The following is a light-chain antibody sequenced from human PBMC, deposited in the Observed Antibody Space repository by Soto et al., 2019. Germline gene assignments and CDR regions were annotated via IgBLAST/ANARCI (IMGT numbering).Light chain of an antibody. CDR3: QQSYSTPIT. CDR2: TTS. Sequence: DIQLTQFPSSLSASVGDTVTITCRPSQFISTYLNWYQQKPGKAPNLLIYTTSSLHSGVPSRFSGSGSGTDFTLTISSLQPEDFATYYCQQSYSTPITFGQGTRLEI. J-gene: IGKJ5*01. V-gene: IGKV1-39*01. CDR1: QFISTY.